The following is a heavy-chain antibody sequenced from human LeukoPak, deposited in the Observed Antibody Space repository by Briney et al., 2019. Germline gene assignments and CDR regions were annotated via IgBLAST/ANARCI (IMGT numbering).Heavy chain of an antibody. CDR1: GYTFTGYY. CDR2: ISAYNGNT. J-gene: IGHJ3*02. Sequence: APVKVSCKASGYTFTGYYMHWVRQAPGQGLEWMGWISAYNGNTNYAQKLQGRVTMTTDTSTSTAYMELRSLRSDDTAVYYCARGDYYDSSGQDAFDIWGQGAMVTVSS. CDR3: ARGDYYDSSGQDAFDI. V-gene: IGHV1-18*04. D-gene: IGHD3-22*01.